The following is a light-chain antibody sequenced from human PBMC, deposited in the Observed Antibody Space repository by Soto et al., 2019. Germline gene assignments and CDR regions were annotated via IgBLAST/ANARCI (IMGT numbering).Light chain of an antibody. CDR3: SSYTSSSTVV. Sequence: QSALSQPASVSGSPGQSITISCTGTSSDVGGYNYVSWYQQHPGKAPKLMIYEVSQRPSGDSNRFSGSKSGNTASLTISGLQAEDEADYWCSSYTSSSTVVFGNGKKVTV. V-gene: IGLV2-14*01. CDR2: EVS. CDR1: SSDVGGYNY. J-gene: IGLJ1*01.